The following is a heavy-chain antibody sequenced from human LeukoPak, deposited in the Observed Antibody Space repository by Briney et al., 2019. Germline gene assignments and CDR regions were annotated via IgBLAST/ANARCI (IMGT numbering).Heavy chain of an antibody. CDR3: AKNVMVKRYIDY. CDR2: ISGSGRTI. V-gene: IGHV3-23*01. Sequence: GGSLRLSCAASGFILNNHAMSWVRQAPGKGLQWISVISGSGRTIEYEDSVKGRFTISRDNSKNTLSLQMNSLRVEDTAKYYCAKNVMVKRYIDYWGQGTLVTVSS. D-gene: IGHD5-18*01. J-gene: IGHJ4*02. CDR1: GFILNNHA.